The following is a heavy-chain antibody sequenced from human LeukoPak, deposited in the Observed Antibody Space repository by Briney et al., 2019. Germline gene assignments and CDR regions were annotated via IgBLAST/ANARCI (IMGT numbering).Heavy chain of an antibody. D-gene: IGHD2-2*01. CDR2: INSDGSST. J-gene: IGHJ4*02. V-gene: IGHV3-74*01. CDR3: AREVCSSTSCPIDY. CDR1: GFTFSSYC. Sequence: GVSLRLSCAASGFTFSSYCMHWVRQSPGKGLVWVSRINSDGSSTSYADSVKGRSTISRDNAKNTLYLQMNSLRAEDTAVYYCAREVCSSTSCPIDYWGQGTLVTVSS.